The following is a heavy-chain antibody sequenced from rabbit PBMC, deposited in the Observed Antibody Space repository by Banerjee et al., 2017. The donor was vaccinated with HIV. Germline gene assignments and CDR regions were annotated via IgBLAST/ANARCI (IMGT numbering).Heavy chain of an antibody. CDR2: IDPLFGIT. D-gene: IGHD1-1*01. V-gene: IGHV1S47*01. Sequence: QEQLMESGGGLVQPGGSLKLSCKASGFDFSSYGVSWVRQAPGKGLEWIGYIDPLFGITYYATWVNGRFTISSHNAQNTLSLQLNSLTAADTATYFCARAGGFENYFNLWGPGTLVTVS. J-gene: IGHJ4*01. CDR3: ARAGGFENYFNL. CDR1: GFDFSSYG.